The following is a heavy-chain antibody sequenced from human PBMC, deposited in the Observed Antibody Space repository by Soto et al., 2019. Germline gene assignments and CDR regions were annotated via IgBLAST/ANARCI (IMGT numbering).Heavy chain of an antibody. D-gene: IGHD5-18*01. CDR2: IYYSGST. V-gene: IGHV4-59*01. CDR3: ANQEMATAQFDY. CDR1: GGSISSYY. Sequence: SETLSLTCTVSGGSISSYYWSWIRQPPGKGLEWIGYIYYSGSTNYNPSLKSRVTISVDTSKNQFSLKLSSVTAADTAVYYCANQEMATAQFDYWGQGTPVTVSS. J-gene: IGHJ4*02.